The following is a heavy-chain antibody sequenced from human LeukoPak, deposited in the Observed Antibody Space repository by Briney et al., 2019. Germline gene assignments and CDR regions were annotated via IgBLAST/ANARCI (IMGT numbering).Heavy chain of an antibody. Sequence: GGSLRLSCAASGFTFSNYSMNWVHQAPGKGLEWVSSISSSSSYIYYADSVKGRFTISRDNAKNSLYLQMNSLRAEDTAVYYCARDRKEDIVVVPAANDYWGQGTLVTVSS. V-gene: IGHV3-21*01. CDR1: GFTFSNYS. J-gene: IGHJ4*02. CDR3: ARDRKEDIVVVPAANDY. CDR2: ISSSSSYI. D-gene: IGHD2-2*01.